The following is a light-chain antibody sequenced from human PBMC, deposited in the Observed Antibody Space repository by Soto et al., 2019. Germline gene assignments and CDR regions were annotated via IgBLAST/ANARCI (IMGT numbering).Light chain of an antibody. V-gene: IGKV1-39*01. CDR3: QQYGSSPPT. CDR2: AAS. Sequence: DIHITHSPSSLSSSFVDRVSITCRASHNINTYLNWYQQRPGKAPRLLIYAASSVQGGVPSRFSGSGSGTDFTLTINRLEPEDFALYYCQQYGSSPPTFGQGTKVDIK. J-gene: IGKJ1*01. CDR1: HNINTY.